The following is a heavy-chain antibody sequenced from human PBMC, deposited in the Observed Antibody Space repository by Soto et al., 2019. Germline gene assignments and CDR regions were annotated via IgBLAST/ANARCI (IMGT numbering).Heavy chain of an antibody. J-gene: IGHJ4*02. D-gene: IGHD6-19*01. CDR2: ISYDGSNK. Sequence: GGSLRLSCTASGFSFSDYDMHWVRQAPGKGLEWVAVISYDGSNKYYADSVKGRFTISRDNSKNTLYLQMNSLRAEDTAVYYCARDSRLAVAGTRGIGYWGQGTLVTVSS. CDR1: GFSFSDYD. CDR3: ARDSRLAVAGTRGIGY. V-gene: IGHV3-30-3*01.